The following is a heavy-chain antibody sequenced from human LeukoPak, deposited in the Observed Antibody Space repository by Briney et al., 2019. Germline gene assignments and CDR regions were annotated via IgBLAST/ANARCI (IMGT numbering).Heavy chain of an antibody. Sequence: GGSLRLSCAASGFTFSTYDMHCVRQAPGKGLEWVAIISYDGSDKYYADSVKGRFTISRDNSKNTLYLQMNSLRAEDTAVYYCAKDFWEAAFDIWGQGTMVTVSS. CDR3: AKDFWEAAFDI. D-gene: IGHD3-10*01. CDR1: GFTFSTYD. V-gene: IGHV3-30*18. J-gene: IGHJ3*02. CDR2: ISYDGSDK.